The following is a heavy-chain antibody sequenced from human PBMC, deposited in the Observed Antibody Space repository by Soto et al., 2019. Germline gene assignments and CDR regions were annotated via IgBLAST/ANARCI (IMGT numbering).Heavy chain of an antibody. CDR1: GYTFTSYG. CDR3: ARDPNDSSAYYHHYYYGMDV. V-gene: IGHV1-3*01. D-gene: IGHD3-22*01. CDR2: INAGNGNT. Sequence: QIQLMQSGAEVKKPGASVKVSCKASGYTFTSYGIHWVRQAPGQRLEWTGWINAGNGNTKYSEKFQGRVTITRDTSASTAYLELSSLRSEDTAVYCCARDPNDSSAYYHHYYYGMDVWGKGTTVTVSS. J-gene: IGHJ6*04.